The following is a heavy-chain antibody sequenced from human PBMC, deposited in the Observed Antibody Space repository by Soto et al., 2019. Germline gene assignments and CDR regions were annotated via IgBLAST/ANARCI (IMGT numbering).Heavy chain of an antibody. CDR1: GGSISSGGYY. CDR2: IYYSGST. D-gene: IGHD4-17*01. CDR3: ARGTVTTLSGAFDI. V-gene: IGHV4-31*03. Sequence: QVQLQESGPGLVKPSQTLSLTCTVSGGSISSGGYYWSWIRQHPGKGLEWIGYIYYSGSTYYNPSLKSRVTISVDTSKNQFALKLSSVTAADTAVYYCARGTVTTLSGAFDIWGQGTMVTVSS. J-gene: IGHJ3*02.